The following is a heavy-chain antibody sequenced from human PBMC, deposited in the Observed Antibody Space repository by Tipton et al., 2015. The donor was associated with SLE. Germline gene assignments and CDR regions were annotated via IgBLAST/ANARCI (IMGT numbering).Heavy chain of an antibody. Sequence: TLSLTCAVYGGSFSDYSWSWIRQPPGKGLEWIGEINHSGINHSGSTNYNPSLMSRVTMSVDTSENHFSLDLNSVTAADTAVYYCAREDYSSGWPLRWHFDLWGRGSLVTVSS. CDR3: AREDYSSGWPLRWHFDL. CDR2: INHSGINHSGST. CDR1: GGSFSDYS. D-gene: IGHD6-19*01. J-gene: IGHJ2*01. V-gene: IGHV4-34*01.